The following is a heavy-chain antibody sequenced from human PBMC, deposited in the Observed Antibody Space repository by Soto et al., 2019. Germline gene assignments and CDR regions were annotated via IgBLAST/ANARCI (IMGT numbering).Heavy chain of an antibody. J-gene: IGHJ4*02. V-gene: IGHV1-46*03. D-gene: IGHD3-10*01. CDR1: GYTFTSYY. CDR3: ARGTLLLWFGELPTRFDY. Sequence: ASVKVSCKASGYTFTSYYMHWVRQAPGQGLEWMGIINPSGGSTSYAQKFQGRVTMTRDTSTSTVYMELSSLRSEDTAVYYCARGTLLLWFGELPTRFDYWGQGTLVTVSS. CDR2: INPSGGST.